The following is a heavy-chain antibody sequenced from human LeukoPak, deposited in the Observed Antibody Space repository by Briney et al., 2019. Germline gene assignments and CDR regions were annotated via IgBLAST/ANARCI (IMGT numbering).Heavy chain of an antibody. CDR1: GFTFSSYG. D-gene: IGHD3-10*01. CDR3: AREKGTLIRAMAFEM. Sequence: PGGSLRLSCAASGFTFSSYGMSWVRHTPGKGLEWVANINQDGSTKYYRDFAKGRFTISRDNAQNSLYLQINSLRAEDTAVYYWAREKGTLIRAMAFEMWGQGKMVTVSS. CDR2: INQDGSTK. J-gene: IGHJ3*02. V-gene: IGHV3-7*01.